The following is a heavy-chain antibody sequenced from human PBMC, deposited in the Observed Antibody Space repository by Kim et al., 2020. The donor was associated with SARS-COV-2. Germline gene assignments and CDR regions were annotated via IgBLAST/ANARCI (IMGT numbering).Heavy chain of an antibody. V-gene: IGHV1-69*04. CDR3: AREGWELRAYDAFDI. Sequence: SVKVSCKASGGTFSSYAISWVRQAPGQGLEWMGRIIPILSIANYAQKFQGRVTITADKSTSTAYMELSSLRSEDTAVYYCAREGWELRAYDAFDIWGQGTMVTVSS. D-gene: IGHD1-26*01. CDR2: IIPILSIA. CDR1: GGTFSSYA. J-gene: IGHJ3*02.